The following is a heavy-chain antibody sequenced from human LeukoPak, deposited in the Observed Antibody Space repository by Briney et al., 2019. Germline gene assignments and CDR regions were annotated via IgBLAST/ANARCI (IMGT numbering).Heavy chain of an antibody. D-gene: IGHD5-24*01. CDR1: GYTFTDYY. Sequence: GASVKVSCKASGYTFTDYYIHWVRQAPGQGLEWMGIINPSGGSTSYAQKFQGRVTMTRDMSTSTVYMELSSLRSEDTAVYYCAGVGDGYNWDRFAFDIWGQGTMVTVSS. CDR2: INPSGGST. V-gene: IGHV1-46*01. CDR3: AGVGDGYNWDRFAFDI. J-gene: IGHJ3*02.